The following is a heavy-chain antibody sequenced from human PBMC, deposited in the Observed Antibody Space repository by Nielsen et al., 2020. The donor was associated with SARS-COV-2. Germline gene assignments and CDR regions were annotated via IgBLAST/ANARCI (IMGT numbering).Heavy chain of an antibody. CDR3: AAVTSAYWYFDL. J-gene: IGHJ2*01. Sequence: SETLSLTCTVSGGSISSSSYYWGWIRQPPGKGLEWIGSIYYSGSTYYNPSLKSRVTISVDTSKNQFSLKLSSVTAADTAAYYCAAVTSAYWYFDLWGRGTLVTVSS. V-gene: IGHV4-39*01. D-gene: IGHD4-11*01. CDR2: IYYSGST. CDR1: GGSISSSSYY.